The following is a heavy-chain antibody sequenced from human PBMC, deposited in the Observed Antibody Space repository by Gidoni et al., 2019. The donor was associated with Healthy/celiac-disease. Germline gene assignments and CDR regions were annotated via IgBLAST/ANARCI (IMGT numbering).Heavy chain of an antibody. D-gene: IGHD4-17*01. V-gene: IGHV4-39*01. CDR3: ATTTVTTKYYYYGMDV. Sequence: QLQLQESGPGLVKPSETLSLTCTVPGGSISSSSYYWGWIHQPPGKCLEWIGSIYYSRSTYYNPSLKSRVTISVDTSKNQFSLKLSSVTAADTAVYYCATTTVTTKYYYYGMDVWGQGTTVTVSS. CDR2: IYYSRST. CDR1: GGSISSSSYY. J-gene: IGHJ6*02.